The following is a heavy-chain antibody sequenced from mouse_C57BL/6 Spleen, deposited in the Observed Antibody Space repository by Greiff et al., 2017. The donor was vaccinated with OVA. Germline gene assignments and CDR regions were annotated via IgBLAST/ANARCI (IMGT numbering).Heavy chain of an antibody. V-gene: IGHV1-55*01. Sequence: QVQLQQPGAELVKPGASVKMSCKASGYTFTSYWITWVKQRPGQGLEWIGDIYPGSGSTNYNEKFKSKATLTVDTSSSTAYMQLSSLTSEDSAVYYCARWDYYYGSSYHWFAYWGQGTLVTVSA. CDR3: ARWDYYYGSSYHWFAY. CDR1: GYTFTSYW. D-gene: IGHD1-1*01. CDR2: IYPGSGST. J-gene: IGHJ3*01.